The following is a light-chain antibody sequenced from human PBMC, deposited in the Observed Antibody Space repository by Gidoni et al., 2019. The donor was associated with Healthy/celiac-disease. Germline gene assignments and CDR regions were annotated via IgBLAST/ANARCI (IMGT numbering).Light chain of an antibody. Sequence: QSVLTQPPSVSGAPGPRVPIACTGSSSNIGAGYDVHWYQQLPGTAPKPLIYGNSNRPSGVPDRFSGSKSGTSASLAITGLQAEDEADYYCQSYDSSLSGTYVFGTGTKVTVL. CDR3: QSYDSSLSGTYV. V-gene: IGLV1-40*01. CDR2: GNS. CDR1: SSNIGAGYD. J-gene: IGLJ1*01.